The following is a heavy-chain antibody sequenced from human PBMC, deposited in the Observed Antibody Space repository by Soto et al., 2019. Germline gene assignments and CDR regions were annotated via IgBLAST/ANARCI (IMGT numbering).Heavy chain of an antibody. CDR1: GGSISSGDYY. D-gene: IGHD1-26*01. J-gene: IGHJ5*02. CDR3: ARGPSIYGGSYPIRSWFDP. Sequence: SETLSLTCTVSGGSISSGDYYWSWIRQPPGKGLEWIGYIYYSGSTYYNPSLKSRVTISVDTSKNQFSLKLSSVTAADTAVYYCARGPSIYGGSYPIRSWFDPWGQGTLVTVSS. V-gene: IGHV4-30-4*01. CDR2: IYYSGST.